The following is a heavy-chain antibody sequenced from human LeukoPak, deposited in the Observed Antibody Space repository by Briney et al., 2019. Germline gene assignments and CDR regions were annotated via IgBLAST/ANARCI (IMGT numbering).Heavy chain of an antibody. CDR1: GGSISSYY. CDR2: IYYSGST. Sequence: SETLSLTCTVSGGSISSYYWSWIRQPPGKGLEWIGYIYYSGSTNYNPSLKSRVTISVDTSKSQFSLKLSSVTAADTAVYYCARQGNYYYYYGMDVWGQGTTVTVSS. CDR3: ARQGNYYYYYGMDV. V-gene: IGHV4-59*08. J-gene: IGHJ6*02.